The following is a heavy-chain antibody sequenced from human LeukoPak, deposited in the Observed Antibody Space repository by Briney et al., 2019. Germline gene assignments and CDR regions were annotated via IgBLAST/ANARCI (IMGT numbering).Heavy chain of an antibody. V-gene: IGHV1-2*02. J-gene: IGHJ5*02. Sequence: ASVKVSCKASGYTFTGFHMHWVRQAPGQGLEWMGWINPNSGGTNYAQKFQGRVTMTRDTSISTVYMELSRLRSDDTAAYYCARARGKMIVVVTGWFDPWGQGTLVTVSS. CDR1: GYTFTGFH. CDR2: INPNSGGT. CDR3: ARARGKMIVVVTGWFDP. D-gene: IGHD3-22*01.